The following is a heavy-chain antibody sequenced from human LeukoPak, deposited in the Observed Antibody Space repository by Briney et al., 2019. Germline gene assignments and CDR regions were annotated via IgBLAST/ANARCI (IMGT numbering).Heavy chain of an antibody. V-gene: IGHV3-23*01. J-gene: IGHJ6*02. CDR3: ARDPPKYYGMDV. CDR2: VSGSGATT. CDR1: AFTFNNYA. Sequence: AGGSLRLSCVAPAFTFNNYAMNWVRQAPGKGLEWVSVVSGSGATTYYADSVKGRFTISRDNSKNTLYLQMNSLRAEDTAVYYCARDPPKYYGMDVWGQGTTVTVSS.